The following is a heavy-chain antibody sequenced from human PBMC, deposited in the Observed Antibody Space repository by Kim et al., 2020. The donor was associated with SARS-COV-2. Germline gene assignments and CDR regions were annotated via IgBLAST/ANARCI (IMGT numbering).Heavy chain of an antibody. J-gene: IGHJ4*02. CDR3: ARKLSGYYYPFDY. D-gene: IGHD3-22*01. CDR2: ISGSGGGT. CDR1: GFTFSNYA. V-gene: IGHV3-23*01. Sequence: GGSLRLSCAASGFTFSNYAMSWVRQVPGKGLERVSAISGSGGGTYYTDSVKGRFTISRDNSENTLFLQMNSLKAEDTAIYYCARKLSGYYYPFDYWGQGT.